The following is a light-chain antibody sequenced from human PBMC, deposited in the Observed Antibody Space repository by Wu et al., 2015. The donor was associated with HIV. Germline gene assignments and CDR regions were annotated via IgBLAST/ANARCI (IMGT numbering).Light chain of an antibody. V-gene: IGKV3-15*01. Sequence: EIVMTQSPATLSVSPGERATLSCRASQSISSNLAWYQQKPGQAPRLLIYGASTRATGIPARFSGSGSGTEFTLSISSMQSGDFAVYYCQQYNNWPPITFGQGTRLEIK. CDR1: QSISSN. CDR2: GAS. J-gene: IGKJ5*01. CDR3: QQYNNWPPIT.